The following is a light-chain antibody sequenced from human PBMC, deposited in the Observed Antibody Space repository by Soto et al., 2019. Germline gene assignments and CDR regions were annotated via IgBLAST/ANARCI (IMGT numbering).Light chain of an antibody. CDR1: QSVSSRS. J-gene: IGKJ5*01. Sequence: EIVLTQSPGTLSLSPGERPTLSCRASQSVSSRSLAWYQQKPGQAHRXXISGASSRAAGISDKFSVIWSGTAGTITISRLETEDVSVYVGHQYGPFPITFGQGTRLEIK. CDR3: HQYGPFPIT. V-gene: IGKV3-20*01. CDR2: GAS.